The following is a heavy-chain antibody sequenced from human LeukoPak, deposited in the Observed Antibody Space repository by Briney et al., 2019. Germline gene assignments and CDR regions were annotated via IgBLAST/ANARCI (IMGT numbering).Heavy chain of an antibody. V-gene: IGHV1-69*05. D-gene: IGHD6-13*01. J-gene: IGHJ6*03. Sequence: SVKVSCKASGGTFSSYAISWVRQAPGQGLEWMGGIIPIFGTANYAQKFQGRVTITTDESTSTAYMELSSLRSEDTAVYYCARGRRSGYSSSWYDYHYYYMDVWGKGTTVTVSS. CDR2: IIPIFGTA. CDR1: GGTFSSYA. CDR3: ARGRRSGYSSSWYDYHYYYMDV.